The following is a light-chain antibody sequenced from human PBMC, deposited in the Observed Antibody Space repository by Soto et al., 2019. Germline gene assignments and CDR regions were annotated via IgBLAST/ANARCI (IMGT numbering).Light chain of an antibody. J-gene: IGLJ1*01. CDR2: EVS. CDR3: SSYAGSNNFV. V-gene: IGLV2-8*01. CDR1: SSDVGGYNY. Sequence: QSALTQPASVSGSPGQSITISCTGTSSDVGGYNYVSWYQRHPGKAPKLMIYEVSERPSGVPDRFSGSKSSNTASLTVSGLQAEDEADYYCSSYAGSNNFVFGTGTKVTVL.